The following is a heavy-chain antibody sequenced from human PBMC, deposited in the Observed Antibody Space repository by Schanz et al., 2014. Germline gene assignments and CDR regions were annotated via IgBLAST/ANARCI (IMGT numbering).Heavy chain of an antibody. D-gene: IGHD1-7*01. V-gene: IGHV3-72*01. CDR1: GFTSSRYW. CDR3: FSMHYGNSVY. Sequence: EVQLVESGGGLVQPGGSLRLCCVASGFTSSRYWMTWVRQAPGKGLEWLGRVRNRRNSDIIEYAASVEGRFTISRDESKNSVYLQMNSLQTDDTAVYYCFSMHYGNSVYWGQGTLVTVSS. J-gene: IGHJ4*02. CDR2: VRNRRNSDII.